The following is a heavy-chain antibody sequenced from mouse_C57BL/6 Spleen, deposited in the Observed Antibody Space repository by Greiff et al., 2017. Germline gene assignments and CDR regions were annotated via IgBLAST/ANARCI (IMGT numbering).Heavy chain of an antibody. CDR2: ISNGGGST. V-gene: IGHV5-12*01. CDR3: ARLGFDY. CDR1: GFTFSDYY. Sequence: EVQLVESGGGLVQPGGSLKLSCAASGFTFSDYYMYWVRQTPEKRLEWVAYISNGGGSTYYPDTVKGRFTISRDNAKNTLYLQMSRLKSEDTAMYYCARLGFDYWGQGTTLTVSS. J-gene: IGHJ2*01.